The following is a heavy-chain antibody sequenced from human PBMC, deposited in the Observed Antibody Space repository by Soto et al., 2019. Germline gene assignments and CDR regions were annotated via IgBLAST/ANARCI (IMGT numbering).Heavy chain of an antibody. V-gene: IGHV3-23*01. J-gene: IGHJ6*02. D-gene: IGHD3-3*01. CDR3: ASKGVLGAPYYDFWSGPDYYYYGMDV. CDR2: ISGSGGST. Sequence: PGGSLRLSCAASGFTFSSYAMSWVRQAPGKGLEWVSAISGSGGSTYYADSVKGRFTISRDNSKNTLYLQMNSLRAEDTAVYYCASKGVLGAPYYDFWSGPDYYYYGMDVWGQGTTVTVSS. CDR1: GFTFSSYA.